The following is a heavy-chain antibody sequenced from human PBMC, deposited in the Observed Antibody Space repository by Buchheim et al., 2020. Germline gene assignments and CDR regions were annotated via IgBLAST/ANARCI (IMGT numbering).Heavy chain of an antibody. CDR2: INPNSGGP. CDR3: AREGGWTIFGVVKSFGMDV. D-gene: IGHD3-3*01. CDR1: GYTFTGYY. V-gene: IGHV1-2*06. Sequence: QVQLVQSGAEVKKPGASVKVSCKASGYTFTGYYMHWVRQAPGQGLEWMGRINPNSGGPNYAQKVQGRVTMTRDTSISTAYMELSRLRSDDTAVYYCAREGGWTIFGVVKSFGMDVWGQGTT. J-gene: IGHJ6*02.